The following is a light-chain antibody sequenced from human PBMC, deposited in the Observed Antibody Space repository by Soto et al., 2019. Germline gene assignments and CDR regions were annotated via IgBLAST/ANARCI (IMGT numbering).Light chain of an antibody. Sequence: EIVLTQSPGTLSLSPGERATLSCRASQSISRGYLAWYQENPGQAPRLLIYGVSNRATGIPDRFSGSGSGTDFTLTISRLEPEDCAVYYCQQYDSSRITFGQGTRLEIK. CDR3: QQYDSSRIT. V-gene: IGKV3-20*01. J-gene: IGKJ5*01. CDR1: QSISRGY. CDR2: GVS.